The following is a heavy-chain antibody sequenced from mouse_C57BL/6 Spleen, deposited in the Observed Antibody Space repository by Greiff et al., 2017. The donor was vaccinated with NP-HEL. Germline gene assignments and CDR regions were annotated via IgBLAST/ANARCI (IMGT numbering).Heavy chain of an antibody. V-gene: IGHV1-55*01. CDR2: IYPGSGST. D-gene: IGHD2-4*01. Sequence: QVHVKQSGAELVKPGASVKMSCKASGYTFTSYWITWVKQRPGQGLEWIGDIYPGSGSTNYNEKFKSKATLTVDTSSSTAYMQLSSLTSEDSAVYYGARMITEAMDYWGQGTSVTVSS. CDR1: GYTFTSYW. CDR3: ARMITEAMDY. J-gene: IGHJ4*01.